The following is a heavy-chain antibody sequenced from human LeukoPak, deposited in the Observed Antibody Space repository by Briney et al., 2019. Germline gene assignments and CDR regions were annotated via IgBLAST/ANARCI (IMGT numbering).Heavy chain of an antibody. Sequence: SETLSLTCAVSGYSISSGYYWGWIRQPPGKGLEWIGSIYHSGSTYYNPSLKSRVTMSVDTSKNQFSLKLSSVTAADTAVYYCARDRTFGDFDYWGQGTLVTVSS. CDR2: IYHSGST. V-gene: IGHV4-38-2*02. D-gene: IGHD3-16*01. J-gene: IGHJ4*02. CDR3: ARDRTFGDFDY. CDR1: GYSISSGYY.